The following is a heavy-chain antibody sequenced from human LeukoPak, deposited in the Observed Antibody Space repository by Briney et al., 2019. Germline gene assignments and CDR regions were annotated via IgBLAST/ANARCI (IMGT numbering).Heavy chain of an antibody. CDR2: ISGSGDST. J-gene: IGHJ4*02. CDR1: GFTFSTYA. V-gene: IGHV3-23*01. Sequence: PGGSLRLSCAASGFTFSTYAVNWVRQAPGKGLEWVSTISGSGDSTYYADSVKGRFTISRDYFKNTVFLLMNSLRAEDTAVYYCTARLAGPLSSSWYRYWGQGTLVTVSS. CDR3: TARLAGPLSSSWYRY. D-gene: IGHD6-13*01.